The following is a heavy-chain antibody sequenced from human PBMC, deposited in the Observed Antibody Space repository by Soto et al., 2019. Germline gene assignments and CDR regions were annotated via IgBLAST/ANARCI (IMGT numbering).Heavy chain of an antibody. V-gene: IGHV3-23*01. CDR3: AKNQERELPRVIDF. CDR1: GLTFINYA. Sequence: GGSLRLSCATSGLTFINYAMSWVRQAPGGGLEWVSSMSGSSSTTYYADSVRGRFTISRDRSKNTLYLQMSSLRAEDTALYYCAKNQERELPRVIDFWGQGTLVTVSS. D-gene: IGHD1-7*01. CDR2: MSGSSSTT. J-gene: IGHJ4*02.